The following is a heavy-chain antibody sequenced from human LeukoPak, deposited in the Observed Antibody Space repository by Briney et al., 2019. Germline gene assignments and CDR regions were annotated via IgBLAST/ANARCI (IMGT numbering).Heavy chain of an antibody. Sequence: TSETLSLTCTVSGGSISSGGYYWSWIRQHPGKGLEWIGYIYYSGSTYYNPSLKSRVTISVDTSKNQFSLKLSSVTAADTAVYYCARKDYDTGYAFDIWGQGTMVTVSS. J-gene: IGHJ3*02. CDR3: ARKDYDTGYAFDI. CDR1: GGSISSGGYY. CDR2: IYYSGST. V-gene: IGHV4-31*03. D-gene: IGHD3-22*01.